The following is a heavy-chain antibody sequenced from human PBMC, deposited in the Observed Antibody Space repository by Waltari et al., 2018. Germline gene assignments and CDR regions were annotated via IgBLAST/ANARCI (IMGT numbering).Heavy chain of an antibody. CDR3: ARHLYGIDYLELDT. CDR1: GFNFSTYS. J-gene: IGHJ1*01. V-gene: IGHV3-23*01. CDR2: ISDSGVVR. D-gene: IGHD3-10*01. Sequence: EVQLLESGGGLAPPGGSLRLSWLASGFNFSTYSMSWVRQAPGKGLEWFSGISDSGVVRNYADSVKGRLTVSRDNSINTVFLQINSLTAEDTAIYYCARHLYGIDYLELDTWGRGTLVAVSS.